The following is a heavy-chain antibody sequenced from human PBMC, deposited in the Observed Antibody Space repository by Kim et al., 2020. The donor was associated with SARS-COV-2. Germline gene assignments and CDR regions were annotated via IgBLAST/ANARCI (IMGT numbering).Heavy chain of an antibody. D-gene: IGHD3-10*01. CDR1: GYSFISYW. CDR2: IYPGDSDT. J-gene: IGHJ5*02. CDR3: ARLSHYVSGGYYRGWFDP. V-gene: IGHV5-51*01. Sequence: GESLKISCKGSGYSFISYWIGWVRQMPGKGLEWMGIIYPGDSDTRYSPSFQGQVTISADKSISTAYLQWSSLKASDTAMYYCARLSHYVSGGYYRGWFDPWGQGTLVTVSS.